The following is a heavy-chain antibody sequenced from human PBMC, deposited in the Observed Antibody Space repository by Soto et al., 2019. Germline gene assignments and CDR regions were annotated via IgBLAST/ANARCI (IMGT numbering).Heavy chain of an antibody. CDR3: ARFYSGSYFDY. Sequence: PSETLSLTCTVSGGSISSYYWSWIRQPPGKGLEWIGYIYYSGNTNYNPSLKSRVTISVDTSKNQFSLKLSSVTAADTAVYYCARFYSGSYFDYWGQGTLVTVSS. CDR2: IYYSGNT. V-gene: IGHV4-59*01. D-gene: IGHD1-26*01. CDR1: GGSISSYY. J-gene: IGHJ4*02.